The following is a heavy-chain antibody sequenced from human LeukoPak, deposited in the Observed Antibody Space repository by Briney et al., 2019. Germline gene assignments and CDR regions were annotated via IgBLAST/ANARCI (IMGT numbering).Heavy chain of an antibody. D-gene: IGHD3-10*01. CDR2: IYYSGST. CDR1: GGSISSSSYY. Sequence: SETLSLTCTVSGGSISSSSYYWGWIRQPPGKGLEWIGSIYYSGSTYYNPSLKSRVTISVDTSKNQFSLKLSSATAADTAVYYCARLSLWFGELLFSGYYFDYWGQGTLVTVSS. J-gene: IGHJ4*02. CDR3: ARLSLWFGELLFSGYYFDY. V-gene: IGHV4-39*01.